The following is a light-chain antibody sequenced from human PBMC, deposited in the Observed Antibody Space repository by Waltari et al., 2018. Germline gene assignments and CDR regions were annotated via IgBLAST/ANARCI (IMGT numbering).Light chain of an antibody. Sequence: QSALAQPASLSGSPGQSITLSCTGSISDIGVYNFVSWYQHSPGKAPKLIIYDVTKRPSGLSDRFSGSKSGNTASLTISGLQAEDEADYYCSSYTSGTTSLVVGTGTKVTVL. CDR2: DVT. V-gene: IGLV2-14*01. CDR3: SSYTSGTTSLV. CDR1: ISDIGVYNF. J-gene: IGLJ1*01.